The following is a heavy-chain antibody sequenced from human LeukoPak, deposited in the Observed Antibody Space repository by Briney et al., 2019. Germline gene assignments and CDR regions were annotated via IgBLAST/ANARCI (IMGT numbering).Heavy chain of an antibody. CDR1: GGSISSYY. J-gene: IGHJ4*02. D-gene: IGHD3-10*01. V-gene: IGHV4-59*12. CDR3: ASLVRGVITSFDY. Sequence: PSETLSLTCTVSGGSISSYYWSWIRQPPGKGLEWIGYIYYSGSTNYNPSLKSRVAISVDTSKNQFSLKLSSVTAADTAVYYCASLVRGVITSFDYWGQGTLVTVSS. CDR2: IYYSGST.